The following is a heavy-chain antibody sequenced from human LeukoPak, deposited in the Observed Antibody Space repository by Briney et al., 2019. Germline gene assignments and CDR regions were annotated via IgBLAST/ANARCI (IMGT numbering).Heavy chain of an antibody. D-gene: IGHD3-10*01. CDR3: AREVGGSGVKAIH. Sequence: SETLSLTCAVSGGSISCSNWWSWVRQPPGKGLEWIGEIYHSGSTNYNPSLKSRVTISVDKSKNQFSLKLSSVTAADTAVYYCAREVGGSGVKAIHWGQGTLVTVSS. CDR1: GGSISCSNW. V-gene: IGHV4-4*02. J-gene: IGHJ4*02. CDR2: IYHSGST.